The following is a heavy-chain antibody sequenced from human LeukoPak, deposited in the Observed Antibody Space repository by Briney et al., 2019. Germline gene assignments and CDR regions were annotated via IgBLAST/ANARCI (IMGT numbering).Heavy chain of an antibody. CDR3: ASTTYYDFWSGPAPDY. V-gene: IGHV3-30*02. D-gene: IGHD3-3*01. CDR2: IRYDGSNK. Sequence: GGSLRLSCAASGFTFSSYGMHWVRQAPGKGLEWVAFIRYDGSNKYYADSVKGRFTISRDNSKNTLYLQMNSLRAEDTAVYYCASTTYYDFWSGPAPDYWGQGTLVTVSS. J-gene: IGHJ4*02. CDR1: GFTFSSYG.